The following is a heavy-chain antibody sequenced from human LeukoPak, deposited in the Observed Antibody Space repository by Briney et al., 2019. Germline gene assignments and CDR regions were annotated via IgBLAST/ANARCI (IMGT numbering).Heavy chain of an antibody. CDR1: GFSFSSYR. CDR2: INSGGSDT. V-gene: IGHV3-74*01. CDR3: ARDYYFGMDV. Sequence: PGGSLRLSCAASGFSFSSYRMHWVRQAPGKGLVWVSRINSGGSDTNYADSVKGRFTISRDNARNTVYLQMNSLRAEDTAMFYCARDYYFGMDVWGQGTTVTVSS. J-gene: IGHJ6*02.